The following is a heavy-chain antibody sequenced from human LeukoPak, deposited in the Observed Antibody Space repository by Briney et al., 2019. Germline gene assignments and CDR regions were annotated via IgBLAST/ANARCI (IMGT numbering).Heavy chain of an antibody. CDR1: GFTFSNYV. D-gene: IGHD6-6*01. V-gene: IGHV3-23*01. J-gene: IGHJ4*02. Sequence: GGSLRLSCAASGFTFSNYVMSWVRQTPGKGLEWVSAMIGSGDDTYYADSVKGRFTISRDNSKNTLYLQMNSLRAEDTAVYHCAKGSGSSGPYYFDYWGQGTLVTVSS. CDR2: MIGSGDDT. CDR3: AKGSGSSGPYYFDY.